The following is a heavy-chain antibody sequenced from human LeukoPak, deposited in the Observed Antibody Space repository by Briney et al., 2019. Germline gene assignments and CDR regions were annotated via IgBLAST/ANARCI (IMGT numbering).Heavy chain of an antibody. CDR2: INPNSGGT. V-gene: IGHV1-2*02. J-gene: IGHJ4*02. D-gene: IGHD3-22*01. Sequence: ASVKVSCKASGYTFTGYYMHWVRQAPGQGLEWMGWINPNSGGTNYAQKFQGRVTMTRDTSISTAYMELSRLRSDDTAVYYCAREGYYYDSSGYCLHYWGQGTLVTVSS. CDR3: AREGYYYDSSGYCLHY. CDR1: GYTFTGYY.